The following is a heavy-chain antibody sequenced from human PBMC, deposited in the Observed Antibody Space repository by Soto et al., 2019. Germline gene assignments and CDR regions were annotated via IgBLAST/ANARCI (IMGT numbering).Heavy chain of an antibody. J-gene: IGHJ4*01. CDR2: INSDGSST. Sequence: GESLRLSCAASGFTLSNDWMNWVRRAPGKGLVWVSRINSDGSSTNYADSVKGRFTISRDNAKSTLYLQMNSLRADDTAVYYCARERDDLRFITPILDYWGHGTLVTVSS. V-gene: IGHV3-74*01. D-gene: IGHD3-3*01. CDR3: ARERDDLRFITPILDY. CDR1: GFTLSNDW.